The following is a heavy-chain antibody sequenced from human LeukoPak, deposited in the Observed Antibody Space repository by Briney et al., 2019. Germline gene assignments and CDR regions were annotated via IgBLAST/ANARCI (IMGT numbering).Heavy chain of an antibody. J-gene: IGHJ5*02. CDR2: FDPGDGET. D-gene: IGHD3-10*01. CDR3: ARGRRRGVVNWFDP. CDR1: GYTLTELS. V-gene: IGHV1-24*01. Sequence: ASVKVSCKVSGYTLTELSMHWVRQAPGKGLECMGGFDPGDGETIYAQKFQGRVTMTRNTSISTAYMELSSLRSEDTAVYYCARGRRRGVVNWFDPWGQGTLVTVSS.